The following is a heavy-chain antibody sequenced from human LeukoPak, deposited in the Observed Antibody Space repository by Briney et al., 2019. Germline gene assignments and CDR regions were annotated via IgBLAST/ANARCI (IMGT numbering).Heavy chain of an antibody. CDR3: VRDLGGRSGH. J-gene: IGHJ4*02. Sequence: GGSLRLSCAASGFTFSSNWMHWVRQAPGKGLVWVSRSKEDGSTTNYADSVRGRFTISRDNAKNTLYLQMNSLTAEDTAVYYCVRDLGGRSGHWGQGTLVTVSS. D-gene: IGHD1-26*01. CDR1: GFTFSSNW. CDR2: SKEDGSTT. V-gene: IGHV3-74*01.